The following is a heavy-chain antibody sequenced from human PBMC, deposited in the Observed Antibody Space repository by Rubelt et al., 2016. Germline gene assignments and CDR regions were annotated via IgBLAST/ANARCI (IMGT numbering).Heavy chain of an antibody. CDR1: GGSMNNYY. J-gene: IGHJ4*02. CDR3: ARGARWTDY. V-gene: IGHV4-59*08. CDR2: IYYSGST. D-gene: IGHD2-15*01. Sequence: CTVSGGSMNNYYWTWIRQSPGKGLEWLGYIYYSGSTNYNPSLKSRVTISVDTSKSQLSLNLRTVTAADTAVYYCARGARWTDYWGQGILVTVSS.